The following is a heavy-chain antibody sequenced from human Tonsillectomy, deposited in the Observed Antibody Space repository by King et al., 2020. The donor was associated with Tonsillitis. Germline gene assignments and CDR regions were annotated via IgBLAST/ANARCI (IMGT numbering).Heavy chain of an antibody. CDR2: MNPASGDT. CDR1: GYTFSIYD. CDR3: ARGLKWERIDY. J-gene: IGHJ4*02. V-gene: IGHV1-8*01. D-gene: IGHD1-26*01. Sequence: QLVQSGAEVKKPGASVKISCKASGYTFSIYDLNWVRQATGQGLEWMGWMNPASGDTDYAQKFQGRVTMTMNTSISTAYMELSSLRSDDTAVYYCARGLKWERIDYWGQGSLVTVSS.